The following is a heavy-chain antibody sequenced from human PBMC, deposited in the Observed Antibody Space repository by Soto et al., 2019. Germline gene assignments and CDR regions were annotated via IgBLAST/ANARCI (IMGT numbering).Heavy chain of an antibody. D-gene: IGHD7-27*01. CDR2: MNPSGGRT. Sequence: QVQLVQSGAEVKKPGASVKVACKTSGYTFTSYYIHWVRQAPGQGPEWMGIMNPSGGRTSYAQKFQGRVTMTTDTSTSPVYMELSSLRSGDTAVYYCASPWGNSPRYYCGMDVWGQGTTVTASS. V-gene: IGHV1-46*01. CDR3: ASPWGNSPRYYCGMDV. J-gene: IGHJ6*02. CDR1: GYTFTSYY.